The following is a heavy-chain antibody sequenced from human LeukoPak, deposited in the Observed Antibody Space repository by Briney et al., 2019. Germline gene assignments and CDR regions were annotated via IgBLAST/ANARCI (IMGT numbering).Heavy chain of an antibody. CDR1: GASITSGDYS. CDR2: IYHTGNT. Sequence: PSQTLSLTCAVSGASITSGDYSWNWMRQPPGKGLEWIGYIYHTGNTYYNPSLKSRVTISVDRSKNQFSLKLSSVTAADTAVYYCARGQIRVPYLWGQGTLVTVSS. V-gene: IGHV4-30-2*01. J-gene: IGHJ4*02. CDR3: ARGQIRVPYL. D-gene: IGHD3-10*01.